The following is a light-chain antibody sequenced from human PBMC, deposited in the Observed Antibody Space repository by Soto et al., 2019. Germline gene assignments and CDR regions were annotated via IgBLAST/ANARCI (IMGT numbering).Light chain of an antibody. CDR1: GSNIGSNY. Sequence: QSALTQPPSASGTPGQRVTISCSGSGSNIGSNYVYWYQQLPGTAPKLLIYSNNQRPSGVPDRFSGSKSGTSASLAISGLRSEDEADYYCAAWDDSLSGYVFGTGTKLTVL. V-gene: IGLV1-47*02. J-gene: IGLJ1*01. CDR3: AAWDDSLSGYV. CDR2: SNN.